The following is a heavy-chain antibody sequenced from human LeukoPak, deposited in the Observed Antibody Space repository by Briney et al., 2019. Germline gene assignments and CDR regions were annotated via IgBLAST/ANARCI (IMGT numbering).Heavy chain of an antibody. CDR3: AGGGRIQLRYFDY. D-gene: IGHD5-18*01. Sequence: PSETLSLTCAVYGGSFSGYYWSWIRQPPGKGLEWIGEINHSGSTNYNPSLKSRVTISVDTSKNQFSLKLSSVTAADTAVYYCAGGGRIQLRYFDYWGQGTLVTVSS. CDR1: GGSFSGYY. CDR2: INHSGST. J-gene: IGHJ4*02. V-gene: IGHV4-34*01.